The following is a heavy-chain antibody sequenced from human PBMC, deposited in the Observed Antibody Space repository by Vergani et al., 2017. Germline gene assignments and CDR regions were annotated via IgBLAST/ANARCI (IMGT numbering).Heavy chain of an antibody. CDR3: ATIGYRRWGYFFDY. CDR2: IRHTEDT. Sequence: QVQLQESGPGLVKPPGTLSLTCAVSGDSISSNNCWPWVRQPPGKGLEWIGEIRHTEDTKYSPSLRSRVTVSVDKYRNLFSLRLNSVTAADTAVYYCATIGYRRWGYFFDYWGQGILVTVSS. J-gene: IGHJ4*01. V-gene: IGHV4-4*03. D-gene: IGHD3-16*01. CDR1: GDSISSNNC.